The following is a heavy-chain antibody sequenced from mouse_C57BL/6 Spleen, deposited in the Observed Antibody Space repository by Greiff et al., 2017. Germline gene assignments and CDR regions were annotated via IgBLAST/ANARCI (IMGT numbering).Heavy chain of an antibody. J-gene: IGHJ4*01. Sequence: VQLKESGPGLVKPSQSLSLTCSVTGYSITSGYYWNWIRQFPGNKLEWMGYISYDGSNNYNPSLKNRISITRDTSKNQFFLKLNSVTTEDTATYYCALYYYGSSYYAMDYWGQGTSVTVSS. CDR1: GYSITSGYY. CDR2: ISYDGSN. V-gene: IGHV3-6*01. CDR3: ALYYYGSSYYAMDY. D-gene: IGHD1-1*01.